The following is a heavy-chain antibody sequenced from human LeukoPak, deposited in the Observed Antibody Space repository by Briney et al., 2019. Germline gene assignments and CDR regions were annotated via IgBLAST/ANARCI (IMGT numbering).Heavy chain of an antibody. CDR1: GDSFSYFY. CDR2: IYNSGST. CDR3: ARHAVYSSGWYSSLYYFDY. V-gene: IGHV4-59*12. D-gene: IGHD6-19*01. Sequence: PSETLSLTCTVSGDSFSYFYWSWIRQPPGKGLEWIGYIYNSGSTNYNPSLKSRVTISVDTSKNQFSLKLSSVTAADTAVYYCARHAVYSSGWYSSLYYFDYWGQGTLVTVSS. J-gene: IGHJ4*02.